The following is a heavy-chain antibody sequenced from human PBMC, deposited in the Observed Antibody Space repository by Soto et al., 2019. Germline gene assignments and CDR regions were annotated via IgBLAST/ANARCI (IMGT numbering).Heavy chain of an antibody. V-gene: IGHV3-23*01. J-gene: IGHJ4*02. CDR2: IRGIGGST. Sequence: EVQLLESGGGLLQPGGSLRLSCAASGLLFSSYAMSWVRQAPGKGLEWVSSIRGIGGSTYYADSVKGRFTISRDNSKNQLELHLNSPRAFGTAVYYCAKKGPAMSGVFGDWVQGPLVTVS. CDR1: GLLFSSYA. CDR3: AKKGPAMSGVFGD. D-gene: IGHD2-2*01.